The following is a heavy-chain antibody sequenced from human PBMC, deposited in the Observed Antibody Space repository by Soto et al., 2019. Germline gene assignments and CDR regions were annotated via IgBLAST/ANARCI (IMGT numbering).Heavy chain of an antibody. D-gene: IGHD6-13*01. CDR3: AKQTSGYSSSWIDY. V-gene: IGHV3-23*01. CDR1: GFTFSSYA. J-gene: IGHJ4*02. Sequence: GGSLRLSCAASGFTFSSYAMSWVRQAPGKGLEWVSAISGSGGSTYYADSVKGRFTISRDNSKNTLYLQMNSLRAEDTAVYYCAKQTSGYSSSWIDYWGQGTLVTVSS. CDR2: ISGSGGST.